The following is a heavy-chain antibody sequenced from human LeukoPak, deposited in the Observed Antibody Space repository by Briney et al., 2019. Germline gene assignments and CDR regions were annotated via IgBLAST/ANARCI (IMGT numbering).Heavy chain of an antibody. D-gene: IGHD2-21*01. J-gene: IGHJ4*02. CDR3: ARGEGGDCGGDC. V-gene: IGHV3-48*03. CDR1: GFTFSSYE. CDR2: ISSSGSTT. Sequence: GGSLRLSCAASGFTFSSYEMNWVRQAPGKGLEWVSYISSSGSTTYYADSVKGRFTISRDNAKNSLYLQMNSLRAEDTAVYYCARGEGGDCGGDCWGQGTLVTVSS.